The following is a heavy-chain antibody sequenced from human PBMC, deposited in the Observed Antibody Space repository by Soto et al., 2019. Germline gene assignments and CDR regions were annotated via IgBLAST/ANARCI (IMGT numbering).Heavy chain of an antibody. CDR2: MNPNSGNT. V-gene: IGHV1-8*01. CDR1: GYTFTSYD. D-gene: IGHD3-10*01. CDR3: ASFTYYFASGSYYPYYSYGMDV. J-gene: IGHJ6*02. Sequence: ASVKVSCKASGYTFTSYDINWVRQATGQGLEWMGWMNPNSGNTGYAQKFQGRVTMTRNTSISTAYMELSGLRSEDTAVYYCASFTYYFASGSYYPYYSYGMDVWGQGTTVTVSS.